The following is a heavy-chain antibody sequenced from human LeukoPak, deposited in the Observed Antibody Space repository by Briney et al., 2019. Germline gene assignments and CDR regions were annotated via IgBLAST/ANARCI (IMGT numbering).Heavy chain of an antibody. Sequence: KASETLSLTCTVSGDSINSLDLWSWVRQSPGKGLEWIGEMYLSGTTHSNPSVKSRVTISIDKSKNQFFLNLSSVTAADTAVYYCAGLVGRYSSGLYYYYFDYWGQGTLVTVSS. CDR1: GDSINSLDL. V-gene: IGHV4-4*02. J-gene: IGHJ4*02. CDR2: MYLSGTT. CDR3: AGLVGRYSSGLYYYYFDY. D-gene: IGHD3-22*01.